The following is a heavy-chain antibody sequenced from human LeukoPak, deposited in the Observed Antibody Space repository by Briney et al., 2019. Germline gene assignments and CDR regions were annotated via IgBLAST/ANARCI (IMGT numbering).Heavy chain of an antibody. CDR3: ARSVGYCSSSSCYPWFDP. D-gene: IGHD2-2*01. Sequence: SVKVSCKVSEGTFSSYGISWVRQAPGQGLEWMGGNIPIFGTANYAQKFQGRVTITADESTSTAYMDLSSLRSEDTAVYYCARSVGYCSSSSCYPWFDPWGQGTLVTVSS. V-gene: IGHV1-69*13. CDR1: EGTFSSYG. CDR2: NIPIFGTA. J-gene: IGHJ5*02.